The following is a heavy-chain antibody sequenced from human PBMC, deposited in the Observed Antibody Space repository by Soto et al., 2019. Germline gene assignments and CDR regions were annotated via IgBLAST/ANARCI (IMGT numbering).Heavy chain of an antibody. CDR3: AKDPDIVDTITV. Sequence: PGGSLRLSCAASGFTFSSYAMSWVRQAPGKGLERVSTISGSGGSTYYADSVKGRFTISRDNSKNTIYLQMNSLRAEDTAIYYCAKDPDIVDTITVWGQGTLVTVSS. V-gene: IGHV3-23*01. CDR1: GFTFSSYA. D-gene: IGHD5-12*01. J-gene: IGHJ4*02. CDR2: ISGSGGST.